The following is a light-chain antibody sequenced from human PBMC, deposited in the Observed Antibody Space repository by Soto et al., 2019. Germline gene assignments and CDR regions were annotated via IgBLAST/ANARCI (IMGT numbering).Light chain of an antibody. Sequence: DVQMTQSPSSLSASVGDRVIITCRASQDIKDWLAWYQQKPAKAPKSLISAASNLQPGVPSRFSGSGSGTEFTLTITSLQPEDSATYYCQQYNIYPLTFGGGTKVEIK. CDR2: AAS. CDR1: QDIKDW. V-gene: IGKV1D-16*01. J-gene: IGKJ4*01. CDR3: QQYNIYPLT.